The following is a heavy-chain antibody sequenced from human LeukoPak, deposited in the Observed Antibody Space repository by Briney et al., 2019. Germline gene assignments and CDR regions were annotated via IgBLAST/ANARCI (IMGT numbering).Heavy chain of an antibody. CDR2: MNPNSGGT. CDR1: GYTFISYN. V-gene: IGHV1-2*02. CDR3: ARDSSGWSFDY. Sequence: ASVRVSCKASGYTFISYNINWLRQATGQGLEWMGWMNPNSGGTNYAQKFQGRVTMTRDTSISTAYMELSRLRSDDTAVYYCARDSSGWSFDYWGQGTLVTVSS. J-gene: IGHJ4*02. D-gene: IGHD6-19*01.